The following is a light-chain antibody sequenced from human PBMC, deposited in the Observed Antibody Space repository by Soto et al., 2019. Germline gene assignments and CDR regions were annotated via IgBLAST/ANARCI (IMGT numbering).Light chain of an antibody. Sequence: DIQMTQSPSSLSASVGDRVTITCRASQSISSYLNWYQQKPGKAPKLLIYAASSLQSGVPSRFSGSGSGTDLTLTSSSLQPEDFATYYCQQSYSTRWTFGQGTKVEIK. J-gene: IGKJ1*01. CDR2: AAS. CDR3: QQSYSTRWT. CDR1: QSISSY. V-gene: IGKV1-39*01.